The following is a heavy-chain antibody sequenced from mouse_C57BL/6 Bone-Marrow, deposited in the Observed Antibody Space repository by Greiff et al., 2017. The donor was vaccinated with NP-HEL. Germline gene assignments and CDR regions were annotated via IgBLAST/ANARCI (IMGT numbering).Heavy chain of an antibody. CDR2: IRSKSNNYAT. J-gene: IGHJ3*01. CDR3: VRQGTDFAY. Sequence: EADGGLVQPKGSLKLSCAASGFSSNTYAMNWVRQAPGKGLEWVARIRSKSNNYATYYADSVKDRFTISRDDSESMLYLQMNNLKTEDTAMYYCVRQGTDFAYWGQGTLVTVSA. D-gene: IGHD2-14*01. CDR1: GFSSNTYA. V-gene: IGHV10-1*01.